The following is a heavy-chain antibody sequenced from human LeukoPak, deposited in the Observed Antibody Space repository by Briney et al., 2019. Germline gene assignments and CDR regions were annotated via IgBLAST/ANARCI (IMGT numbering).Heavy chain of an antibody. CDR1: GFTVSSNY. CDR2: ISGSGGST. Sequence: GGSLRLSCAASGFTVSSNYMSWVRQAPGKGLEWVSAISGSGGSTYYADSVKGRFTISRDNSKNTLYLQMNSLRAEDTAVYYCAKATHITGTIDYWGQGTLVTVSS. V-gene: IGHV3-23*01. CDR3: AKATHITGTIDY. J-gene: IGHJ4*02. D-gene: IGHD1-7*01.